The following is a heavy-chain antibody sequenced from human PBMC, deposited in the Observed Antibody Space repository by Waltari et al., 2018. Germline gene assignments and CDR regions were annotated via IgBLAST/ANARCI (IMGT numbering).Heavy chain of an antibody. V-gene: IGHV4-34*01. Sequence: QVQLQQWGAGLLKPSETLSLTCAVYGGSFSGYYWSWIRQPPGKGLEWIGEINHSGITNYNPSLKSRVTISVDTSKNQFSLKLSSVTAADTAVYYCARRPSNIVATIDYWGQGTLVTVSS. D-gene: IGHD5-12*01. J-gene: IGHJ4*02. CDR1: GGSFSGYY. CDR3: ARRPSNIVATIDY. CDR2: INHSGIT.